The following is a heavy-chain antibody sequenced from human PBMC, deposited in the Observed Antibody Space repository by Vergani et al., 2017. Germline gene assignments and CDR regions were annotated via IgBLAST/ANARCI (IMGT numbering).Heavy chain of an antibody. V-gene: IGHV3-66*01. CDR2: IYSGGST. J-gene: IGHJ4*02. D-gene: IGHD3-22*01. CDR3: ARDRNYYDSSGYIGYLDY. CDR1: GFTVSSNY. Sequence: EVQLVESGGGLVKPGGSLRLSCAASGFTVSSNYMSWVRQAPGKGLEWVSVIYSGGSTYYADSVKGRFTISRDNSKNTLYLQMNSLRAEDTAVYYCARDRNYYDSSGYIGYLDYWGQGTLVTVSS.